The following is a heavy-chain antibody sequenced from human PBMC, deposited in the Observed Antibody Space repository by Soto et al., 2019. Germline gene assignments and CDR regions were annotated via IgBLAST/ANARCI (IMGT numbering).Heavy chain of an antibody. CDR1: GYSFTSHW. J-gene: IGHJ4*02. D-gene: IGHD3-22*01. Sequence: RGESLKISCKASGYSFTSHWITWVRQMPGKGLEWMGRIDPSDSYTNYSPSFQRHVTLSADNSISTAYLQWSSLKASDTAIYYCARRADPRYDSSDYADFWGQGTLVTVSS. CDR2: IDPSDSYT. CDR3: ARRADPRYDSSDYADF. V-gene: IGHV5-10-1*01.